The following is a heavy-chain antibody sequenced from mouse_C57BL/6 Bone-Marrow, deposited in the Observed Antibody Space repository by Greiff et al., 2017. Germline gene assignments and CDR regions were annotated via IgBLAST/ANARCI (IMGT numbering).Heavy chain of an antibody. CDR3: ARSSSITTVVGNAMDY. V-gene: IGHV1-72*01. D-gene: IGHD1-1*01. J-gene: IGHJ4*01. CDR1: GYTFTSYW. Sequence: QVQLQQPGAELVKPGASVKLSCKASGYTFTSYWMHWVKQRPGRGLEWIGRIDPNSGGTKYNEKFKSKATLTVDKPSSTAYMQLSSLTSEDSAVYYCARSSSITTVVGNAMDYWGQGTSVTVSS. CDR2: IDPNSGGT.